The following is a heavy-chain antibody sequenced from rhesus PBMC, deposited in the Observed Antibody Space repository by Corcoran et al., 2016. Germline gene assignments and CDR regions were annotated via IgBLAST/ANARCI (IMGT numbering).Heavy chain of an antibody. J-gene: IGHJ4*01. D-gene: IGHD2-39*02. CDR3: ARDFPRGGFDY. CDR2: MKNKADGVAA. Sequence: EVQLVASGGGVVHPGGSLRLSCAASGFTFSNYWIGWVCLDRGTGLDWVVHMKNKADGVAAEYAESVKGRFTISRDDSKNTLYLQMNSLKTEDTAVYYCARDFPRGGFDYWGQGVLVTVSS. V-gene: IGHV3-16*02. CDR1: GFTFSNYW.